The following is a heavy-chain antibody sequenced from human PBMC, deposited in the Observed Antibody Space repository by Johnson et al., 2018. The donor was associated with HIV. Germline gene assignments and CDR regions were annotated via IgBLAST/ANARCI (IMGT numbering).Heavy chain of an antibody. D-gene: IGHD5-18*01. CDR2: ISNSASAI. CDR3: AKNREYTSGFDAFDI. V-gene: IGHV3-11*04. J-gene: IGHJ3*02. Sequence: QVQLVESGGGLVKPGGSLRLSCAASGFIFSDYYLTWIRQATGKGLEWISYISNSASAIYYADSVKGRFTISRDNSKNTLYLQMNSLRTEDTAVYYCAKNREYTSGFDAFDIWGRGTMITVSS. CDR1: GFIFSDYY.